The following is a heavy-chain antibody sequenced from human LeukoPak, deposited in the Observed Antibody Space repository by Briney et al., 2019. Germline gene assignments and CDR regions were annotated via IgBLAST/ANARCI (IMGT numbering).Heavy chain of an antibody. CDR2: IYISGST. CDR3: ARLAYYFDSSGYRAAFDI. J-gene: IGHJ3*02. Sequence: SETPSLTCTGSGGSISSYYWRWIRQPPGKGLEGIGYIYISGSTNYNPSLKSRVTISVDTSKNQFSLKLSSVTAADTAVFYCARLAYYFDSSGYRAAFDIWGHGTMVTVSS. V-gene: IGHV4-4*09. D-gene: IGHD3-22*01. CDR1: GGSISSYY.